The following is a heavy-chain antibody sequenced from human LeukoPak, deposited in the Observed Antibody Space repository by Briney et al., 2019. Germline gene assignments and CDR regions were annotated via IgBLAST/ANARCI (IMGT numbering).Heavy chain of an antibody. J-gene: IGHJ3*02. Sequence: SQTLSLTCVISGDSVSSNSAAWNWIRQSPSRGLEWLGRTYYRSKWYSDYAVSVKSRITINPDTSKNQFSLQLNSVTPEDTAVYYCVRGGQGDGYSADEAFDIWGQGTMVTVSS. CDR3: VRGGQGDGYSADEAFDI. CDR2: TYYRSKWYS. V-gene: IGHV6-1*01. CDR1: GDSVSSNSAA. D-gene: IGHD5-24*01.